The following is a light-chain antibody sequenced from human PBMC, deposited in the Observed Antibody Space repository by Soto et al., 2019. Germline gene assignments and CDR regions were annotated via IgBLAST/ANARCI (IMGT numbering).Light chain of an antibody. Sequence: QSALTQPASVSGSPGQSITISCTGTSSDVGGYPDDSWYQQRPGKAPKLMIYEVTNRPSGVSDRFSGFKSGDTASLTISGLKAEDVDDYYCPPSTTRRTLVFRNGTKATAL. CDR1: SSDVGGYPD. V-gene: IGLV2-14*01. CDR2: EVT. J-gene: IGLJ1*01. CDR3: PPSTTRRTLV.